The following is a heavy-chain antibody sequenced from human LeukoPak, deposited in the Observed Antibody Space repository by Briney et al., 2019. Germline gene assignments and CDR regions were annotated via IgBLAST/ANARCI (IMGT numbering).Heavy chain of an antibody. CDR1: GGSFSGYY. J-gene: IGHJ6*03. CDR2: INHSGST. V-gene: IGHV4-34*01. CDR3: ARGYYGSGSHCCHMDV. D-gene: IGHD3-10*01. Sequence: PSETLSLTCTVSGGSFSGYYWSWIRQPPGKGLEWIGEINHSGSTNYNSSLKSRVTISVDTSKNQFSLKLSSVTAADTAVYYCARGYYGSGSHCCHMDVWGKGTTITVS.